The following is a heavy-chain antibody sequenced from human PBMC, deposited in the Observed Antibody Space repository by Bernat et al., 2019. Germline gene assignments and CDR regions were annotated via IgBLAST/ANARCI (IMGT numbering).Heavy chain of an antibody. D-gene: IGHD3-22*01. CDR1: GFTFSSYG. J-gene: IGHJ4*02. Sequence: QVQLVESGGGVVQPGGSLRLSCAASGFTFSSYGMHWVRQAPGKGLEWVACIRYDGSNKYYADSVKGRFTISRDNSKNTLYLQMNSLRAEDTAVYYCAKERSSRASDYYDSSGFDYWGQGTLVTVSS. CDR2: IRYDGSNK. V-gene: IGHV3-30*02. CDR3: AKERSSRASDYYDSSGFDY.